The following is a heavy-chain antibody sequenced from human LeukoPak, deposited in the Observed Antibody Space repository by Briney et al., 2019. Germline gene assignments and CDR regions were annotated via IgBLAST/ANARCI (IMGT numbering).Heavy chain of an antibody. J-gene: IGHJ4*02. Sequence: ASVKVSCKASGYTFTSNYIHWVRQAPGQGLEWMGMIYPRDGSTSYAQKFQGRVTVSRDTSTSTVHMELSGLRSEDTAVYYCARDQEGFDYWGQGTLVTVSS. CDR3: ARDQEGFDY. V-gene: IGHV1-46*01. CDR2: IYPRDGST. CDR1: GYTFTSNY.